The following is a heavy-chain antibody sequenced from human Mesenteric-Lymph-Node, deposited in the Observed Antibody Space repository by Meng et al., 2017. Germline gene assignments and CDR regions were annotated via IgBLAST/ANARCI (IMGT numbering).Heavy chain of an antibody. Sequence: GPLQGPGPGLLKPSGTLALTCAVSGGSISSSNWWSWVRQPPGKGLEWIGEIYHSGSTNYNPSLKSRVTISVDKSKNQFSLKLSSVTAADTAVYYCASGRKYCSSTSCYGQFDYWGQGTLVTVSS. V-gene: IGHV4-4*02. CDR3: ASGRKYCSSTSCYGQFDY. CDR1: GGSISSSNW. CDR2: IYHSGST. D-gene: IGHD2-2*01. J-gene: IGHJ4*02.